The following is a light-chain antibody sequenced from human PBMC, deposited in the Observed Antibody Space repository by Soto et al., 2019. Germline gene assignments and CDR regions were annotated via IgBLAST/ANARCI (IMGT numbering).Light chain of an antibody. J-gene: IGLJ1*01. CDR2: EVN. CDR1: SSDVGGYTY. Sequence: QSVLAQPASVSGSPSQSITLSCTGASSDVGGYTYVSWCQQHPGKAPKLMIYEVNNRPSGVSNRFSGSKSGNTASLTISGLQAEDEADYYCSSYTSSSTLYVFGTGTKVTVL. CDR3: SSYTSSSTLYV. V-gene: IGLV2-14*01.